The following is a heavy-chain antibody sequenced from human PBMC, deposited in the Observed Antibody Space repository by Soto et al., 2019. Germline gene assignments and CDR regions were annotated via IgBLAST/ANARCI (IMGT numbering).Heavy chain of an antibody. D-gene: IGHD3-10*01. CDR1: GIPFGIVA. CDR2: FPDSGGDA. V-gene: IGHV3-23*01. Sequence: EVQLLESGGALKQPGGSWGLPWVAPGIPFGIVAMSWAAQAPGGGLEWVSTFPDSGGDAKYADSVRGRFAISRDNSKKTLYLQMSSLTAEDSAIYYCARGSTDSYPGSRIFDFWGRGTLVTVSS. CDR3: ARGSTDSYPGSRIFDF. J-gene: IGHJ4*02.